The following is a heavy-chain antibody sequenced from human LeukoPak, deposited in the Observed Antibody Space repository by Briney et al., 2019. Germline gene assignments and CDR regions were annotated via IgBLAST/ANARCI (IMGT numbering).Heavy chain of an antibody. V-gene: IGHV3-74*01. Sequence: GRSLRLSCAASGLTFSNYWMHWFRQPPAKGLVWFSRINSDGSSTDYADSVKGRFTISRDNSRNTLSLQMNSVTAEDTAVYYCASDGISCTAGYCFFADWGQGILVTVSS. D-gene: IGHD2-8*02. J-gene: IGHJ4*02. CDR3: ASDGISCTAGYCFFAD. CDR1: GLTFSNYW. CDR2: INSDGSST.